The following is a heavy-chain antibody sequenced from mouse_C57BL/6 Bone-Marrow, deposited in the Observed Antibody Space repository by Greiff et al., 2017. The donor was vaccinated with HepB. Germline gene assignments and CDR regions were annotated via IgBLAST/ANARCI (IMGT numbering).Heavy chain of an antibody. Sequence: EVMLVESGGDLVKPGGSLTLSCAASGFTFSSYGMSWVRQTPDKRLEWVATISSGGSYTYYPDSVKGRFTISRDNAKNTLYLQMSSLKSEDKAMYYCARRVADYWGQGTTLTVSS. CDR1: GFTFSSYG. V-gene: IGHV5-6*02. J-gene: IGHJ2*01. CDR2: ISSGGSYT. D-gene: IGHD1-1*01. CDR3: ARRVADY.